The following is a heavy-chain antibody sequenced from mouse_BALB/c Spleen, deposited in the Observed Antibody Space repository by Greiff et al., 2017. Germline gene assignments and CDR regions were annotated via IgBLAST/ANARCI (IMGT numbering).Heavy chain of an antibody. CDR3: ARGRTGTWYFDV. CDR1: GYSITSYYA. D-gene: IGHD4-1*01. J-gene: IGHJ1*01. Sequence: EVQVVESGPGLVKPSQSLSLTCTVTGYSITSYYAWYWIRQFPGNILEWMGYINYSGSTSYNPSLKSRISITRDTSKNQFFLQLNSVTTEDTATYCCARGRTGTWYFDVWGEGTTVTVSS. CDR2: INYSGST. V-gene: IGHV3-2*02.